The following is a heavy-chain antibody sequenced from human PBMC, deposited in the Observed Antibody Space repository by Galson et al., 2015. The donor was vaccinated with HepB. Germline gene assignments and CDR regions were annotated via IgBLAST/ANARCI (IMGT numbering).Heavy chain of an antibody. Sequence: SLRLSCAASGFTFSSYAMSWVRQAPGKGLEWVSAISGSGGSTYYADSVKGRFTISRDNSKNTLYLQMNSLRAEDTAVYYCAKAPCPPPSSTSCYARYYYYGMDVWGQGTTVTVSS. D-gene: IGHD2-2*01. CDR3: AKAPCPPPSSTSCYARYYYYGMDV. V-gene: IGHV3-23*01. J-gene: IGHJ6*02. CDR1: GFTFSSYA. CDR2: ISGSGGST.